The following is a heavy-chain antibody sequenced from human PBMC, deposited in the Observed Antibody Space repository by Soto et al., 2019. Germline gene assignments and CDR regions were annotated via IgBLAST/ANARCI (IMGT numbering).Heavy chain of an antibody. CDR2: IYYSGST. Sequence: PSETLSLTCTVSGGSISSSSYYWGWIRQPPGKGLEWIGSIYYSGSTYYNPSLKSRVTISVDTSKNQFSLKLSSVTAADTAVYYCAGGYSYGYTVDVWGQGTTVTVSS. J-gene: IGHJ6*02. V-gene: IGHV4-39*01. CDR3: AGGYSYGYTVDV. CDR1: GGSISSSSYY. D-gene: IGHD5-18*01.